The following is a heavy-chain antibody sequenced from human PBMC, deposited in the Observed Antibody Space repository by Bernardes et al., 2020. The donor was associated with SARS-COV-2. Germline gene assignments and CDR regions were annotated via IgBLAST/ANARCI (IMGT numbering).Heavy chain of an antibody. D-gene: IGHD5-18*01. Sequence: GSLRLSCAASGFTVSSNYMSWVRQAPGKGLAWVSVIYSGGSTYYADSVKGRFTISRDNSKNTLYLQMNSLRAEDTAVYYCARGRYSYGYYFDYWGQGTLVTVSS. CDR2: IYSGGST. CDR1: GFTVSSNY. J-gene: IGHJ4*02. V-gene: IGHV3-53*01. CDR3: ARGRYSYGYYFDY.